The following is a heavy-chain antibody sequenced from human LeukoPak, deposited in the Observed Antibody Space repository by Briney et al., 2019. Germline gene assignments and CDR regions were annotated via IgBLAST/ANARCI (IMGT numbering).Heavy chain of an antibody. CDR1: GFTFSSYG. V-gene: IGHV3-23*01. J-gene: IGHJ6*03. D-gene: IGHD1-20*01. CDR2: ISGSGGST. Sequence: GGSLRLSCAASGFTFSSYGMSWVRQAPGKGLEWVSAISGSGGSTYYADSVKGRFTISRDNSKNTLYLQMNSLRAEDTAVHYCGKQYKWNDNYYYYYYMDVWGKGTTVTISS. CDR3: GKQYKWNDNYYYYYYMDV.